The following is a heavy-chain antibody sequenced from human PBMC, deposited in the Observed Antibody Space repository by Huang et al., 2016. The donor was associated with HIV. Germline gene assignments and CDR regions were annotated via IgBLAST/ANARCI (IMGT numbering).Heavy chain of an antibody. J-gene: IGHJ5*02. Sequence: QVQLVESGGGVVQPGTSLRLSCAASGFIFSNFAMHWVRQAQGKVLEGVAVMSYDGRSDRYSESVKGRFTISRDNDKNTLFLEMSRLRHDDTAVYHCAKESRWFSDFDQWGQGTLVTVSS. D-gene: IGHD2-15*01. CDR2: MSYDGRSD. CDR1: GFIFSNFA. V-gene: IGHV3-30*18. CDR3: AKESRWFSDFDQ.